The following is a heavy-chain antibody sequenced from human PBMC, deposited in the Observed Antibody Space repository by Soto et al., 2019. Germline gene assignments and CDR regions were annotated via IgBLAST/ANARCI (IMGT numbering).Heavy chain of an antibody. V-gene: IGHV3-30*04. CDR2: ISYDGSNK. J-gene: IGHJ5*02. CDR1: GFTFSSYA. Sequence: GGSLRLSCAASGFTFSSYAMHWVRQAPGKGLEWVAVISYDGSNKYYADSVKGRFTISRDNSKNTLYLQMNSLRAEDTAVYYCAREASTTYNWFDPWGQGTLVTVSS. CDR3: AREASTTYNWFDP. D-gene: IGHD1-1*01.